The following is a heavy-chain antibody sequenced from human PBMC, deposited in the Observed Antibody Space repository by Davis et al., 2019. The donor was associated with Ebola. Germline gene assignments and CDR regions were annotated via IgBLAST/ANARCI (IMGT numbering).Heavy chain of an antibody. CDR3: ARRRLELQNWFDP. CDR1: GGSISSSSYY. D-gene: IGHD1-7*01. V-gene: IGHV4-39*01. Sequence: MPSETLSLTCTVSGGSISSSSYYWGWIRHPPGKGLEWIGSIYYSGSTYYNPSLKSRVTISVDTSKNQFSLKLSSVTAADTAVYYCARRRLELQNWFDPWGQGTLVTVSS. CDR2: IYYSGST. J-gene: IGHJ5*02.